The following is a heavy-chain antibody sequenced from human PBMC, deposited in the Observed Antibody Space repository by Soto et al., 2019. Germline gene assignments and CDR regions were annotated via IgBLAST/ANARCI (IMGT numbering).Heavy chain of an antibody. Sequence: EVQLLESGGVLVQPGGSLRLSCAASGFSIGSSAWSWVRQAPGKGLDWVSTIGGNGVTTFYADSVKGRFTISRDISRNTVFLQMSSLRAEDTALYYCAKSSRYCSGGGCFYYFDYWGQGTLVTVSS. D-gene: IGHD2-15*01. CDR1: GFSIGSSA. CDR3: AKSSRYCSGGGCFYYFDY. CDR2: IGGNGVTT. V-gene: IGHV3-23*01. J-gene: IGHJ4*02.